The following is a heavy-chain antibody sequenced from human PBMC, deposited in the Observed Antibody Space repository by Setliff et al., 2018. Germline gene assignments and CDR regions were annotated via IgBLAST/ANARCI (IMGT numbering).Heavy chain of an antibody. CDR2: ISSNGGST. CDR1: GFTFSNYA. J-gene: IGHJ6*03. CDR3: ARDSATQYDFWSGPQYYYYMDV. V-gene: IGHV3-64*02. D-gene: IGHD3-3*01. Sequence: GGSLRLSCAASGFTFSNYAVHWVRQAPGKGLEYVSAISSNGGSTYYADSVKGRFTISRDNSKNTLYLQMGSLRGEDMAVYYCARDSATQYDFWSGPQYYYYMDVWGKGTTVTVSS.